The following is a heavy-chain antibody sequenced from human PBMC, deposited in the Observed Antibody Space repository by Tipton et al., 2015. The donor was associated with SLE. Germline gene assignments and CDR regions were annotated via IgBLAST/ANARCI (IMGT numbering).Heavy chain of an antibody. V-gene: IGHV4-39*07. CDR3: ARDLVRGVSGGY. CDR1: GGSINNGAYY. D-gene: IGHD3-10*01. CDR2: INHSGST. Sequence: TLSLTCTVSGGSINNGAYYWSWIRQPPGKGLEWIGEINHSGSTNYNPSLKSRVTISVDTSKNQFSLKLSSVTAADTAVYYCARDLVRGVSGGYWGQGTLVTVSS. J-gene: IGHJ4*02.